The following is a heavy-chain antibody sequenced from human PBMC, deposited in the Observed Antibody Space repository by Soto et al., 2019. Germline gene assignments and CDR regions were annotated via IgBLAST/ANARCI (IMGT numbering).Heavy chain of an antibody. V-gene: IGHV3-53*01. CDR1: GFTVSSNY. CDR3: AKGPHISDCSSTSCYGTEY. Sequence: GGSLRLSCAASGFTVSSNYMSWVRQAPGKGLEWVSVIYSGGSTYYADSVKGRFTISRDNSKNTLYLQMNSLRAEDTAVYYCAKGPHISDCSSTSCYGTEYWGQETLVTVSS. J-gene: IGHJ4*02. D-gene: IGHD2-2*01. CDR2: IYSGGST.